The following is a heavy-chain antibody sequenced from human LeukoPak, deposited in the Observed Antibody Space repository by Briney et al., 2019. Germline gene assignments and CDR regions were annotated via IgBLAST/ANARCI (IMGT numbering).Heavy chain of an antibody. CDR2: IYYSGST. V-gene: IGHV4-31*03. J-gene: IGHJ4*02. D-gene: IGHD2-2*01. Sequence: SETLSLTCTVSGGSISSSSYYWGWIRQPPGKGLEWIGYIYYSGSTYYNPSLKSRVTISVDTSKNQFSLKLSSVTAADTAVYYCARMDYIVVPAAMRGGVFDYWGQGTLVTVSS. CDR1: GGSISSSSYY. CDR3: ARMDYIVVPAAMRGGVFDY.